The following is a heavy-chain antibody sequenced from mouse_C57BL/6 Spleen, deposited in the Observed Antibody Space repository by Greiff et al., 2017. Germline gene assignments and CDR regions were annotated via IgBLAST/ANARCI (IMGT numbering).Heavy chain of an antibody. J-gene: IGHJ4*01. CDR1: GYSFTGYY. CDR2: INPSPGGP. CDR3: AARDYDASDY. D-gene: IGHD2-4*01. V-gene: IGHV1-42*01. Sequence: VQLQQSGPELVKPGASVQISCKASGYSFTGYYMNWVKHSPEQGLEWIGEINPSPGGPTYNQKFKAKATLTVDKASSTAYMQRKSLTSEDSAGDCCAARDYDASDYGGQGTSVTVSA.